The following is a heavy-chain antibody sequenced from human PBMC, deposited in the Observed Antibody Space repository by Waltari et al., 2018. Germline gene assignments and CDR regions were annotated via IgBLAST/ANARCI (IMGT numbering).Heavy chain of an antibody. CDR2: ISSKRGNI. V-gene: IGHV3-48*01. J-gene: IGHJ4*02. CDR3: ARGLPGYYFDY. CDR1: GLSFSDSS. Sequence: EVNLVESGGALVQPGGCLRLSCEASGLSFSDSSMHWVRQAPGKGLEWVSYISSKRGNIDYADSVRGRFTISRDNVENSLHLQMDSLRVEDTAVYYCARGLPGYYFDYWGQGTLVTVSS.